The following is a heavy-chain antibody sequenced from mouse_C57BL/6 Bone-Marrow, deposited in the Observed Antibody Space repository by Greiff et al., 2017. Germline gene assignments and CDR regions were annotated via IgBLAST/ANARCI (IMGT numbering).Heavy chain of an antibody. Sequence: EVKLMESGGGLVQPKGSLKLSCAASGFSFNTYAMNWVRQAPGKGLEWVARIRSKSNNYATYYADSVKDRFTISRDDSESMLYLQMNNLKTEDTAMYYCVTGDGYYFDYWGQGTTLTVSS. CDR2: IRSKSNNYAT. J-gene: IGHJ2*01. D-gene: IGHD2-3*01. V-gene: IGHV10-1*01. CDR3: VTGDGYYFDY. CDR1: GFSFNTYA.